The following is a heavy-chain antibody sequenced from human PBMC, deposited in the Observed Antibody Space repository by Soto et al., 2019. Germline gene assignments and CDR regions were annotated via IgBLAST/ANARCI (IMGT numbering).Heavy chain of an antibody. CDR3: ARGRVGVVAATRDAYFQH. CDR1: GGSFSGYY. Sequence: QVQLQQWGAGLLKPSETLSLTCAVYGGSFSGYYWSWIRQPPGKGLEWIGESNHSGITNYNPSLRSRVTLSVDTSKNQFSLELGSVTAADTAVYYCARGRVGVVAATRDAYFQHWGQGTLVTVSS. V-gene: IGHV4-34*01. J-gene: IGHJ1*01. D-gene: IGHD2-15*01. CDR2: SNHSGIT.